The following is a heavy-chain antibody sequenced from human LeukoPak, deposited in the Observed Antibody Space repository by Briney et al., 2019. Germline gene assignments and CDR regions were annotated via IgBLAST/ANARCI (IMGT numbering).Heavy chain of an antibody. Sequence: GRSLRLSCAASGFTFSSYAMHWVRPAPGKGLEWVAVISYDGSNKYYADSVKGRFTIYRDNSKNTLYLQMNSLRAEDTAVYYCARDRNYGSGSDYWGQGTLVTVS. CDR2: ISYDGSNK. CDR3: ARDRNYGSGSDY. CDR1: GFTFSSYA. V-gene: IGHV3-30-3*01. D-gene: IGHD3-10*01. J-gene: IGHJ4*02.